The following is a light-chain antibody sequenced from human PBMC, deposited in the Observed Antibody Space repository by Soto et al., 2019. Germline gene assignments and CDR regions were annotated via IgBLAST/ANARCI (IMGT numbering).Light chain of an antibody. CDR2: EGT. Sequence: QSALTQPASVSGSPGQSITISCTGTSSDVGTYNLVSWYQQHPGKAPKLMVYEGTKRPSGVSNRFSGSKSGNTASLTISGLQAEDEADYYCCSHVGSSTYVSGTGTKVTVL. CDR3: CSHVGSSTYV. J-gene: IGLJ1*01. CDR1: SSDVGTYNL. V-gene: IGLV2-23*01.